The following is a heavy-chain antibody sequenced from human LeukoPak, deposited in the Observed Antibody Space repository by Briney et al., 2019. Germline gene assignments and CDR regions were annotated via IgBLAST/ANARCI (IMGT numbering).Heavy chain of an antibody. CDR3: ARGAGYNYPYYFDY. V-gene: IGHV3-23*01. D-gene: IGHD5-24*01. CDR1: GFTFSNNA. CDR2: TSTSGGSA. J-gene: IGHJ4*02. Sequence: GGSLRLSCAASGFTFSNNAMSWVRQAPGKGLEWVSATSTSGGSAYYADSVKGRFTISRDNSKNTLYLQMDSLRADDTAVYYCARGAGYNYPYYFDYWGQGTLVTVSS.